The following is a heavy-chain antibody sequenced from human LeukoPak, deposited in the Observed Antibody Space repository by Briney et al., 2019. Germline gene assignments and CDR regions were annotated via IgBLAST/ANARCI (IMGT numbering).Heavy chain of an antibody. CDR1: GFTFSSYS. Sequence: GGSLRLSCAASGFTFSSYSMNWVRQAPGRGLEWVSYISSSSSTIYYADSVKGRFTISRDNAKNSLYLQMNSLRAEDTAVYYCARFSFWSGRYMDVWGKGTTVTVSS. CDR3: ARFSFWSGRYMDV. D-gene: IGHD3-3*01. V-gene: IGHV3-48*01. CDR2: ISSSSSTI. J-gene: IGHJ6*03.